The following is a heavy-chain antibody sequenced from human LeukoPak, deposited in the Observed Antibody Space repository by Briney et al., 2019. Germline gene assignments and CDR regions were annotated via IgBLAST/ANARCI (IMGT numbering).Heavy chain of an antibody. CDR3: ARDRGITGTTSLDY. J-gene: IGHJ4*02. Sequence: GGSLRLSCAASGFTFSSYGMHWVRQAPGKGLEWVAFIRYDGSNKYYADSVKGRFTISRDNSKNTLYLQMNSLRAEDTAVYYCARDRGITGTTSLDYWGQGTLVTVSS. CDR2: IRYDGSNK. CDR1: GFTFSSYG. D-gene: IGHD1-20*01. V-gene: IGHV3-30*02.